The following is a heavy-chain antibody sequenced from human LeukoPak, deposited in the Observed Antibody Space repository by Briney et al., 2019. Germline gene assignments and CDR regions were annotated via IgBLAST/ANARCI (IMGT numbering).Heavy chain of an antibody. J-gene: IGHJ5*02. CDR3: ARDRGTTNWFDP. CDR2: IYTSGST. CDR1: GGSISSGSYY. Sequence: SGTLSLTCTVSGGSISSGSYYWSWIRQPAGKGLEWIGRIYTSGSTNYNPSLKSRVTISVDTSKNQFSLKLSSVTAADTAVYYCARDRGTTNWFDPWGQGTLVTVSS. D-gene: IGHD1-7*01. V-gene: IGHV4-61*02.